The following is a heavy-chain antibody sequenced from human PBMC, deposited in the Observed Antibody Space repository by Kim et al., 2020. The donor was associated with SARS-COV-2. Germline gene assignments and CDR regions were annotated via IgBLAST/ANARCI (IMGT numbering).Heavy chain of an antibody. V-gene: IGHV3-7*01. CDR2: INQDGSKS. CDR1: GFTFSHDG. Sequence: GGSLRLSCAASGFTFSHDGMTWVRQAPGKGLEWVADINQDGSKSYYVDSVKGRFTISRDNAKNSLYLQMNSLRVEDTAVYYCARFVFGDNYWGQGTLVSVSS. CDR3: ARFVFGDNY. D-gene: IGHD3-10*02. J-gene: IGHJ4*02.